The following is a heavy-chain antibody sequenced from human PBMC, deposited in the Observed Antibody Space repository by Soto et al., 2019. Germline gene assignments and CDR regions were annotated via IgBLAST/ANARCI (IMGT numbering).Heavy chain of an antibody. J-gene: IGHJ4*02. Sequence: PSETLSLTCAVSGGSISSGGYSWSRIRQPPGKGLEWIGYIYHSGSTYYNPSLKSRVTISVDRSKNQFSLKLSSVTAADTAVYYCATTGGFGELSFDYWGQGTLVTVSS. V-gene: IGHV4-30-2*01. CDR2: IYHSGST. D-gene: IGHD3-10*01. CDR1: GGSISSGGYS. CDR3: ATTGGFGELSFDY.